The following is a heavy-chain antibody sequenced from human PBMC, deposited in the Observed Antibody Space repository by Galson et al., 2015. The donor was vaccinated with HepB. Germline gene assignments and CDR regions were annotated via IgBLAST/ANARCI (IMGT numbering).Heavy chain of an antibody. D-gene: IGHD2-2*01. V-gene: IGHV3-30-3*01. CDR3: ARARGYCSSTSCLGDCYYGMDV. J-gene: IGHJ6*02. CDR1: GFTFSSYA. CDR2: ISYDGSNK. Sequence: SLRLSCAASGFTFSSYAMHWVRQAPGKGLEWVAVISYDGSNKYYADSVKGRFTISRDNSKNTLYLQMNSLRAEDTAVYYCARARGYCSSTSCLGDCYYGMDVWGQGTTVTVSS.